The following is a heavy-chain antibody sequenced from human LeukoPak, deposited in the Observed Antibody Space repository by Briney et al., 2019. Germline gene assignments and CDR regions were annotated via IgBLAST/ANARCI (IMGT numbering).Heavy chain of an antibody. J-gene: IGHJ4*02. CDR2: INPNSGGT. Sequence: ASVKVSCKASGYTFTGYYIHWVRQPPAQGLEWMGWINPNSGGTNYAQKFQGRVTMTRDTSISTAYMELRSLRSDDTAVYYCARGGSHGFDYWGQGTLVTVSS. V-gene: IGHV1-2*02. CDR1: GYTFTGYY. D-gene: IGHD1-26*01. CDR3: ARGGSHGFDY.